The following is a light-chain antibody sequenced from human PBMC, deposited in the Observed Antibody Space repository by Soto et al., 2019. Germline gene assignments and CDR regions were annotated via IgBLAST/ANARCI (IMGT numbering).Light chain of an antibody. CDR1: QNINIF. J-gene: IGKJ4*01. V-gene: IGKV1-39*01. CDR2: AAS. Sequence: DIQVTQSPSSLSASVGDRVTITCLTSQNINIFLNWYQQKPGRAPMVVISAASNLESGVPSRFSGRGSGTEFTLTISNLQPGDSALYFCQESYSTPLAFGGGTKVDIK. CDR3: QESYSTPLA.